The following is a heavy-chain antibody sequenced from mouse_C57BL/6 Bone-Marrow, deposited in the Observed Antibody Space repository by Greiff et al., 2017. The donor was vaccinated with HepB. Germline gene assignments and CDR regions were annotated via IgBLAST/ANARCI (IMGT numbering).Heavy chain of an antibody. Sequence: EVKLQESGPGLAKPSQTLSLTCSVTGYSITSDYWNWIRKFPGNKLEYMGYISYSGSTYYNPSLKSRISITRDTSKNQYYLQLNSVTTEDTATYYCARFGYYGSSPYWYFDVWGTGTTVTVSS. J-gene: IGHJ1*03. CDR2: ISYSGST. V-gene: IGHV3-8*01. CDR1: GYSITSDY. D-gene: IGHD1-1*01. CDR3: ARFGYYGSSPYWYFDV.